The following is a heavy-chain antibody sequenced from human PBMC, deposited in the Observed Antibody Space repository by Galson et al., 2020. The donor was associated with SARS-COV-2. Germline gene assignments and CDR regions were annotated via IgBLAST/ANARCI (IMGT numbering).Heavy chain of an antibody. CDR2: VSHSGAT. Sequence: SETLSLTCTVSGGSMISYYWNWIRQPPGKGLEWIGYVSHSGATTYNSSLKSRVTVSVDTSRNQFSLKLNSVTAADSALYYCARMYSNDRSGSSFFYYYMDVWGKGATVTVSS. CDR1: GGSMISYY. CDR3: ARMYSNDRSGSSFFYYYMDV. J-gene: IGHJ6*03. V-gene: IGHV4-59*01. D-gene: IGHD3-22*01.